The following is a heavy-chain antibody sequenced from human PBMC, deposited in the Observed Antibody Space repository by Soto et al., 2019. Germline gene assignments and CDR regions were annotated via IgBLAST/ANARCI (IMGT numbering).Heavy chain of an antibody. CDR1: GFSLATVGEG. J-gene: IGHJ5*02. Sequence: QITLKESGPTLVKPTQTLSLTCTVSGFSLATVGEGVGWVRQPPGKALEWLALIYWNDEKRFSPSLESRLTITQDTSKNQVVLTMTNMNSVDTARNYCVHRGPWGSYRQWRFDPWGQGTLITVSS. V-gene: IGHV2-5*01. CDR3: VHRGPWGSYRQWRFDP. D-gene: IGHD3-16*02. CDR2: IYWNDEK.